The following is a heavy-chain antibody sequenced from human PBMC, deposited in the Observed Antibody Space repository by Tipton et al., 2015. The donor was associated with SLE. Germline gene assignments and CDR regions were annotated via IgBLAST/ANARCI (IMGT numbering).Heavy chain of an antibody. J-gene: IGHJ3*02. CDR2: VYYSGST. Sequence: TLSPTYSVSGGSINNYYWSWIRQPPGKGLEWIGYVYYSGSTNYNPYLKSRVTMSVDMSTNQFFLELSSVTSADTAVYYCARDCSSTSCYPYAFDIWGHGTTVTVSS. D-gene: IGHD2-2*01. V-gene: IGHV4-59*01. CDR1: GGSINNYY. CDR3: ARDCSSTSCYPYAFDI.